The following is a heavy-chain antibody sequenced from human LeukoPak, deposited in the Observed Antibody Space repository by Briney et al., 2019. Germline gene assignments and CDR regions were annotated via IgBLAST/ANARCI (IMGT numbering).Heavy chain of an antibody. CDR3: AKRGVVIRVILVGFHKEAYYFDP. Sequence: GGSLRLSCAVSGISLSNYGMSWVRQAPGKGLEWVAGISGSGGSTNYADSVKGRFTISRDNPKNTLYLQMNRLRAEDTAVYFCAKRGVVIRVILVGFHKEAYYFDPGAREPWSPSPQ. D-gene: IGHD3-22*01. CDR2: ISGSGGST. CDR1: GISLSNYG. V-gene: IGHV3-23*01. J-gene: IGHJ4*02.